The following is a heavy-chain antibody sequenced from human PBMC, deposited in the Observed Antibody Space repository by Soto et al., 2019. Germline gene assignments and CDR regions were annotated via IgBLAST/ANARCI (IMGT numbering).Heavy chain of an antibody. CDR2: INAGNGRE. Sequence: QVQLEQSGAEVKKPGASVKISCKTSGYTFTSYTLHWVRQAPGQGLEWMGWINAGNGREKYSQRFQDRGGRSTDKPPTPAYMELRSPTSEETAVYFCARGGGWVGEASFDSWGQGTQVIVSS. CDR3: ARGGGWVGEASFDS. J-gene: IGHJ4*02. V-gene: IGHV1-3*01. CDR1: GYTFTSYT. D-gene: IGHD3-10*01.